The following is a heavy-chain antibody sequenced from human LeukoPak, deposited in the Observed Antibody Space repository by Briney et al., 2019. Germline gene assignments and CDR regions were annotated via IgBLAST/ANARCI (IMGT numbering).Heavy chain of an antibody. Sequence: SETLSLTCTVSGGSISSSSYYWGWIRQPPGKGLEWIGSIYYSGSTYYNPSLKSRVTISVDTSKNQFSLKLSSVTAADTAVYYCARRKQLSWFDPWGQRTLVTVSS. D-gene: IGHD6-6*01. CDR2: IYYSGST. CDR1: GGSISSSSYY. V-gene: IGHV4-39*07. CDR3: ARRKQLSWFDP. J-gene: IGHJ5*02.